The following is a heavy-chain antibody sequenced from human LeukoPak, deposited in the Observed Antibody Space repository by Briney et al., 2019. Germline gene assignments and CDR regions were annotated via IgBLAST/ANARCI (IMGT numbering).Heavy chain of an antibody. V-gene: IGHV4-59*12. CDR1: GGSISNSY. CDR2: ISYNGSP. CDR3: ARVPRPICSGGSCYES. D-gene: IGHD2-15*01. Sequence: SETLSLTCTVSGGSISNSYWSWIRLSPGKGLEWIGYISYNGSPDYSPSLKSRVTISSDTSKNQFSLKLSSVTAADTAVYYCARVPRPICSGGSCYESWGRGTLVTVSS. J-gene: IGHJ4*02.